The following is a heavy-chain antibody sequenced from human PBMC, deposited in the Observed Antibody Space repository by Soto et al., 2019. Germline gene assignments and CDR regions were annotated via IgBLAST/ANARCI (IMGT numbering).Heavy chain of an antibody. CDR1: GGTFSSYT. D-gene: IGHD3-3*01. V-gene: IGHV1-69*02. CDR3: ARHSTILSGFYYYMDV. CDR2: IIPIHGIT. J-gene: IGHJ6*03. Sequence: SVKVSCKASGGTFSSYTLTWVRQAPGQGLEWMGRIIPIHGITDYAQTFQGRVTFTADKSTSTAYMELSSLKSEDTAVYYCARHSTILSGFYYYMDVWGKGTTVTVSS.